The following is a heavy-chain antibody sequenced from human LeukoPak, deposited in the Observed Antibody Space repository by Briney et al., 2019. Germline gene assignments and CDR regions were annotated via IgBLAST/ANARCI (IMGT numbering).Heavy chain of an antibody. CDR3: ASGGHYSNYGY. D-gene: IGHD4-11*01. CDR1: GFTVSSNY. J-gene: IGHJ4*02. CDR2: IYSGGST. Sequence: GGSLRLSCAASGFTVSSNYMGWVRQAPGKGLEWVSVIYSGGSTYYADSVKGRFTISRDNSKNTLYLQVNSLRAEDTAVYYCASGGHYSNYGYWGQGTLVTVSS. V-gene: IGHV3-53*01.